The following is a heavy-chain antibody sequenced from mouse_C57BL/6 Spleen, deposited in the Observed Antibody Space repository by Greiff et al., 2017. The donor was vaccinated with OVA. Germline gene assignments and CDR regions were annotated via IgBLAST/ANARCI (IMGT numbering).Heavy chain of an antibody. CDR1: GFTFSSYA. J-gene: IGHJ3*01. D-gene: IGHD2-4*01. V-gene: IGHV5-4*03. CDR3: ARRGYDYDGAWFAY. Sequence: EVKLVESGGGLVKPGGSLKLSCAASGFTFSSYAMSWVRQTPEKRLEWVATISDGGSYTYYPDNVKGRFTISRVNAKNNLYLQMSHLKSEDTAMYYCARRGYDYDGAWFAYWGQGTLVTVSA. CDR2: ISDGGSYT.